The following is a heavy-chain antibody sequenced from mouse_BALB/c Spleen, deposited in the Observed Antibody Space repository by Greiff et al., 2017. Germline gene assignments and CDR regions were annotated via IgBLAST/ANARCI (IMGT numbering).Heavy chain of an antibody. D-gene: IGHD1-2*01. CDR2: ISYSGST. J-gene: IGHJ4*01. V-gene: IGHV3-2*02. CDR1: GYSITSDYA. CDR3: ARSNFYYGWDY. Sequence: EVQRVESGPGLVKPSQSLSLTCTVTGYSITSDYAWNWIRQFPGNKLEWMGYISYSGSTSYNPSLKSRISITRDTSKNQFFLQLNSVTTEDTATYYCARSNFYYGWDYWGQGTSVTVSS.